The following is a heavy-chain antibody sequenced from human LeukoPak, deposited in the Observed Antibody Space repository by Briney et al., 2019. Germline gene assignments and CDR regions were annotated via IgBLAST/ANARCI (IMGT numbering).Heavy chain of an antibody. D-gene: IGHD1-26*01. V-gene: IGHV3-66*04. J-gene: IGHJ3*01. CDR1: GFTFSTYW. CDR3: ARHSGSNDAFNV. CDR2: IYSGGTT. Sequence: GGSLRLSCAASGFTFSTYWMSWVRQAPGKGLEWVSVIYSGGTTYYADSVKGRFTISRDNSKNTLYLQMNSLRGEDTAVYYCARHSGSNDAFNVWGQGTMVTISS.